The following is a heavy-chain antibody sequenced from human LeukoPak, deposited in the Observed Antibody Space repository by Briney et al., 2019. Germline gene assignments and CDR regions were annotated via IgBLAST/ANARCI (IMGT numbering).Heavy chain of an antibody. V-gene: IGHV3-23*01. J-gene: IGHJ4*02. CDR1: GFTFNNYA. D-gene: IGHD4-17*01. CDR3: AKHGEAYGDSKTDY. CDR2: ICGSGWRT. Sequence: GGSLRLSCPASGFTFNNYAMRWVRQAPGKGLEGVSVICGSGWRTYYADAVKGRFTISRDNSKNTLFLQMNSLRAEDTAIYYCAKHGEAYGDSKTDYWGQGTLVTVSS.